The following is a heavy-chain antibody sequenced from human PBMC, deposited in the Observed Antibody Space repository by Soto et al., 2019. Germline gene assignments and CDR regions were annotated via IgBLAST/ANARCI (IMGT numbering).Heavy chain of an antibody. J-gene: IGHJ6*04. CDR1: GFTFSSYW. D-gene: IGHD2-2*01. Sequence: GGSLRLSCAASGFTFSSYWMSWLRQAPGKGQEWVANIKQNGSTYYADSVKGRLTSSRDNSKNTLILQMNSRRANDTAAYNCAIGALVFLVPGEAAGYQYYGRDAWGKGPRAPVPS. CDR3: AIGALVFLVPGEAAGYQYYGRDA. CDR2: IKQNGST. V-gene: IGHV3-7*02.